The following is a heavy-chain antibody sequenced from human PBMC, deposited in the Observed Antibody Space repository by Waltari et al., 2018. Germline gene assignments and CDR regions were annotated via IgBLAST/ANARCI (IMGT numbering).Heavy chain of an antibody. CDR3: AREAIRFLEWSPRGNWFDP. V-gene: IGHV1-69*09. J-gene: IGHJ5*02. CDR1: GGTFSSSA. CDR2: IIPILGIA. D-gene: IGHD3-3*01. Sequence: QVQLVQSGAEVKKPGSSVKVSCKASGGTFSSSALIWLRQAPGPGLEWMGRIIPILGIANYAQKFQGRVTITADKSTSTAYMELSSLRSEDTAVYYCAREAIRFLEWSPRGNWFDPWGQGTLVTVSS.